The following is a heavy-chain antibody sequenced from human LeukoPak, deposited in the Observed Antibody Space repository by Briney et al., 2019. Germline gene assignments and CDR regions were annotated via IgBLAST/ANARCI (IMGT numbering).Heavy chain of an antibody. CDR2: INPNSGGT. CDR1: GYTCTGDY. CDR3: ATMTTVTTEVY. Sequence: ASVKVSCEASGYTCTGDYMHWVRQAPGQGLEWMGRINPNSGGTNYAQKFQGRVTMTRDTSISTAYMELSRLRSDDTAVYYCATMTTVTTEVYWGQGTLVTVSS. V-gene: IGHV1-2*06. J-gene: IGHJ4*02. D-gene: IGHD4-17*01.